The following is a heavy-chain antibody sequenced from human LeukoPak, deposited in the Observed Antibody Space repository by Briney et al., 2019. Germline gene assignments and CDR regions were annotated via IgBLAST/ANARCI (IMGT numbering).Heavy chain of an antibody. D-gene: IGHD3-22*01. CDR1: GFTFSSYG. Sequence: PGGSLRLSCAASGFTFSSYGMHWVRQAPGKGLEWVAVIWYDGSNKYYADSVKGRFTISRDNSKNTLYLQMNSRRAEDTAVYYCASLDSSGPRGAFDIWGQGTMVTVSS. CDR2: IWYDGSNK. V-gene: IGHV3-33*01. J-gene: IGHJ3*02. CDR3: ASLDSSGPRGAFDI.